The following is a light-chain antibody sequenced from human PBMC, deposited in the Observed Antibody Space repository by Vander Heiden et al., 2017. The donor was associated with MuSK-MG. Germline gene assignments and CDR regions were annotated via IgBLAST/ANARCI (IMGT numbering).Light chain of an antibody. J-gene: IGKJ1*01. Sequence: DIQMTQSPSTLSASVGDRVTITCRASQSISSWLAWYQQKPGKAPKLLIYDASSLESGVPSRFSGSGYGTEFTLTISSRQPDDFAAYYCQQYKSYSPMTFGQGTKVEIK. V-gene: IGKV1-5*01. CDR2: DAS. CDR1: QSISSW. CDR3: QQYKSYSPMT.